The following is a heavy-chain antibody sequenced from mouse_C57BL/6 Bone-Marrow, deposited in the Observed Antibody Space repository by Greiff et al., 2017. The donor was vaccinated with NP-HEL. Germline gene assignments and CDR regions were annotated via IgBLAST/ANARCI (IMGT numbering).Heavy chain of an antibody. D-gene: IGHD1-1*01. CDR1: GYSFTGYY. Sequence: EVQGVESGPELVKPGASVKISCKASGYSFTGYYMNWVKQSPEKSLEWIGEINPSTGGTTYNQKFKAKATLTVDKSSSTAYMQLKSLTSEDSAVYYCARNLYYYGSRTWFAYWGQGTLVTVSA. J-gene: IGHJ3*01. CDR2: INPSTGGT. V-gene: IGHV1-42*01. CDR3: ARNLYYYGSRTWFAY.